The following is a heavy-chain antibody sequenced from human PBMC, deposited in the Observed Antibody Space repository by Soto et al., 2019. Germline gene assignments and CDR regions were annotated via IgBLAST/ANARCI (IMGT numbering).Heavy chain of an antibody. CDR2: IYYSGST. J-gene: IGHJ4*02. V-gene: IGHV4-59*01. D-gene: IGHD3-22*01. CDR3: ARDRLRGYDSSGFYS. Sequence: SETLSLTCTVSGGSISSYYWSWIRQPPGKGLEWIGYIYYSGSTNYNPSLKSRVTISVATSTNTVFLELRSLKSDDTAIYYCARDRLRGYDSSGFYSWGQGTMVTVSS. CDR1: GGSISSYY.